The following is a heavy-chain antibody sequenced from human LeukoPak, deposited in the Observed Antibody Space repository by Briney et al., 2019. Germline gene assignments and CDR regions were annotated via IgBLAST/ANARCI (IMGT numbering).Heavy chain of an antibody. CDR3: ASTYGSGSYSGGNWFDP. D-gene: IGHD3-10*01. V-gene: IGHV5-51*01. CDR2: IYPGDSDT. J-gene: IGHJ5*02. CDR1: GYSFDSYW. Sequence: GESLKISCKGSGYSFDSYWIAWVRQMPGKGLEWMGVIYPGDSDTRYSPSFQGQVTISADKSISTAYLQWSSLKASDTAMYYCASTYGSGSYSGGNWFDPWGQGTLVTVSS.